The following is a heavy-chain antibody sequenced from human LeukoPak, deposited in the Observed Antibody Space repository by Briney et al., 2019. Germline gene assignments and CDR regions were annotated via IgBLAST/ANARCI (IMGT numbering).Heavy chain of an antibody. Sequence: GSSVKDSCKASGGTFSSYATSWVRQAPGQGLEWMGRIIPIFGIANYAQKFQGRVTITADKSTSTAYMELSSLRSEDTAVYYCARFTRFQYYDFWSGLDYYGMDVWGQGTTVTVSS. V-gene: IGHV1-69*04. CDR3: ARFTRFQYYDFWSGLDYYGMDV. CDR2: IIPIFGIA. D-gene: IGHD3-3*01. J-gene: IGHJ6*02. CDR1: GGTFSSYA.